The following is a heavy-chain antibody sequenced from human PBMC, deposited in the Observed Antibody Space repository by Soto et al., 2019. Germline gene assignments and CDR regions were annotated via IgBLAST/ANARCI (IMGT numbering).Heavy chain of an antibody. Sequence: PSETLSLTCAVSGYSISSGYYWGWIRQPPGKGLEWIGSIYHSGSTYYNPSLKSRVTISVDTSKNQFSLKLSPVTAADTAVYYCARQDYNWNYNWFDPWGQGTLVTVSS. J-gene: IGHJ5*02. CDR2: IYHSGST. CDR3: ARQDYNWNYNWFDP. D-gene: IGHD1-1*01. CDR1: GYSISSGYY. V-gene: IGHV4-38-2*01.